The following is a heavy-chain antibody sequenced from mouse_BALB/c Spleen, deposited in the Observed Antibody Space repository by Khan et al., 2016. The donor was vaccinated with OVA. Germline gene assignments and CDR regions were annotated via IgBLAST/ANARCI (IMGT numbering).Heavy chain of an antibody. CDR1: GYTFTDYY. J-gene: IGHJ3*01. D-gene: IGHD1-2*01. V-gene: IGHV1-77*01. CDR3: ARRNYFGYTVAY. Sequence: QVQLQQSGAELARPGASVKLSCKASGYTFTDYYINWVKQRTGQGLEWIGEIYPRSGNTYYNEKFKGKATLTADKSSSIAYMQRSSLTSEYSAGYCGARRNYFGYTVAYWGQGTLVTVSA. CDR2: IYPRSGNT.